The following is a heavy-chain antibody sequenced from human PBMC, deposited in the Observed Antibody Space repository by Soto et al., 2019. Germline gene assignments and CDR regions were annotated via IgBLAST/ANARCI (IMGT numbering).Heavy chain of an antibody. CDR1: GYTLTELS. Sequence: ASVKVSCKVSGYTLTELSMHWVRQAPGKGLEWMGGFDPEDGETIYAQKFQGRVSMTEDTSTDTAYMELSSLRSEDTAVYYCATVPAYCSGGTCYHDAFDIWGQGTMVTVSS. CDR2: FDPEDGET. CDR3: ATVPAYCSGGTCYHDAFDI. D-gene: IGHD2-15*01. V-gene: IGHV1-24*01. J-gene: IGHJ3*02.